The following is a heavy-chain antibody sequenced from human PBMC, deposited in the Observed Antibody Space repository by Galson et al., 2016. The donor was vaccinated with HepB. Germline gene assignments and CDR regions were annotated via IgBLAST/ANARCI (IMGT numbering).Heavy chain of an antibody. CDR2: IIPISRTV. CDR3: ARVGAYVWGTYRSPRAFDI. Sequence: SVKVSCKASGGTFSSYTISWVRQAPGQGLEWMGGIIPISRTVKYAQTFQGRVTITADESMNTAYMELSSLRSEDTALYSCARVGAYVWGTYRSPRAFDIWGQGTMVTVA. D-gene: IGHD3-16*02. J-gene: IGHJ3*02. CDR1: GGTFSSYT. V-gene: IGHV1-69*13.